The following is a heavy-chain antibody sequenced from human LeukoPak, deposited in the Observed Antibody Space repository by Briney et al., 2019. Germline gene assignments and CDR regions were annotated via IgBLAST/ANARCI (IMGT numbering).Heavy chain of an antibody. V-gene: IGHV1-18*01. CDR3: ATDIVVVVAATRDAFDI. CDR1: GYTFTSYG. Sequence: ASVKVSCKASGYTFTSYGISWVRQAPGQGLEWMGWISAYNGNTNYAQKLQGRVTMTTDTSTSTAYMELRSLRSDDTAVYYCATDIVVVVAATRDAFDIWGQGTMVTVSS. CDR2: ISAYNGNT. J-gene: IGHJ3*02. D-gene: IGHD2-15*01.